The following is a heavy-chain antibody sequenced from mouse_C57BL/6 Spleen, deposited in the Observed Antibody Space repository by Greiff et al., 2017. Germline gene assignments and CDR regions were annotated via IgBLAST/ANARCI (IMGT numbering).Heavy chain of an antibody. CDR3: ARDEGSRAMDY. Sequence: EVQGVESGGGLVKPGGSLKLSCAASGFTFSSYAMSWVRQTPEKRLEWVATISDGGSYTYYPDNVKGRFTISRDNAKNNLYLQMSHLKSEDTAMYYCARDEGSRAMDYWGQGTSVTVSS. CDR1: GFTFSSYA. CDR2: ISDGGSYT. J-gene: IGHJ4*01. V-gene: IGHV5-4*01.